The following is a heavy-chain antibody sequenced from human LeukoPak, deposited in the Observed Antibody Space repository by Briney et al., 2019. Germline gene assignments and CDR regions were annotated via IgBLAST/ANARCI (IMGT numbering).Heavy chain of an antibody. CDR2: ISYDGSNK. CDR1: GFTFSSYA. Sequence: GGSQRLSCAAAGFTFSSYAMQWVRQAPGKGLEWVAVISYDGSNKYYADSVKGRFTISRDNSKNTLNLQMNSLRAEDTAVYYCARDRSDVDIVVVPAPPEVDYWGQGTLVTVSS. CDR3: ARDRSDVDIVVVPAPPEVDY. V-gene: IGHV3-30*04. D-gene: IGHD2-2*01. J-gene: IGHJ4*02.